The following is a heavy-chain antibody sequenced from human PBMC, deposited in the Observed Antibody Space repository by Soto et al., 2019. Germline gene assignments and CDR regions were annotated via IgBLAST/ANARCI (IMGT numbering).Heavy chain of an antibody. V-gene: IGHV4-34*01. CDR3: ERCHYLEIFVFYTNRYYYGVDV. D-gene: IGHD3-3*01. CDR1: GGSFSGYY. CDR2: VNHSGST. Sequence: SETLSLTCGVYGGSFSGYYWTWVRQPPGAGLEWIGEVNHSGSTNYNPLLKSRVTISVGTSKNQFSLRLTSITAADRAVDFCERCHYLEIFVFYTNRYYYGVDVWGQGPTATVPS. J-gene: IGHJ6*02.